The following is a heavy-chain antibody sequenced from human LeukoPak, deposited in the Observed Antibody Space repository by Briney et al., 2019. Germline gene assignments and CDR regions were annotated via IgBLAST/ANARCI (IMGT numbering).Heavy chain of an antibody. J-gene: IGHJ4*02. CDR2: INPDDEST. CDR3: AKDTPLCYFDY. Sequence: PGGSLRLSCAASGFTFRKYWLHWVRQAPGKGLVWVSRINPDDESTSYADSVKGRFTISRDNAKSTLYLQMNSLRADDTAVYYCAKDTPLCYFDYWGQGTLVTVSS. D-gene: IGHD3-16*01. V-gene: IGHV3-74*01. CDR1: GFTFRKYW.